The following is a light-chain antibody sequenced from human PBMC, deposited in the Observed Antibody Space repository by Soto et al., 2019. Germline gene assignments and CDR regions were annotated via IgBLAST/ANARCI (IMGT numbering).Light chain of an antibody. CDR2: DAS. CDR1: QSISSW. Sequence: DIQMTQSPSTLSASVGDRVTITCRASQSISSWLAWYQQKPGKAPKLLIYDASSLESGVPSRFSGSGSGTEFTLTISSLQPDDFATYYCQQSHNWYTVGQGAKVDIK. V-gene: IGKV1-5*01. J-gene: IGKJ2*01. CDR3: QQSHNWYT.